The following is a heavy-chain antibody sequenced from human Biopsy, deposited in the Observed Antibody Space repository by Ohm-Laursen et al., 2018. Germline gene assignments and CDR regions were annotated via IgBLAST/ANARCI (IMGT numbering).Heavy chain of an antibody. D-gene: IGHD6-6*01. Sequence: SLRLSCAASGFSFSDYGMHWVRQAPGRGLEWVAVIWYDGTNKYYAESVEGRFTISRDNSKNMVYLQMNNLRVEDTAVYYCARERGRKSIAATDYWGQGVLVTVSS. J-gene: IGHJ4*02. V-gene: IGHV3-33*01. CDR2: IWYDGTNK. CDR1: GFSFSDYG. CDR3: ARERGRKSIAATDY.